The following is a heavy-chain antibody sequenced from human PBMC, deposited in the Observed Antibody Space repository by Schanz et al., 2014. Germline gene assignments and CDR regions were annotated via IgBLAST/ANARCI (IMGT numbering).Heavy chain of an antibody. Sequence: EVQLVESGGGLVQPGGSLRLSCAASGFTFRGYAMSWVRQAPGKGLEWVSSINTGGDSTYYADSVKGRFTISRDNSRDTVYLQMNSLRADDTAMYYCARWFLIRGVILDSWGQGTLVTVSS. D-gene: IGHD3-10*01. CDR2: INTGGDST. CDR3: ARWFLIRGVILDS. CDR1: GFTFRGYA. J-gene: IGHJ4*02. V-gene: IGHV3-23*04.